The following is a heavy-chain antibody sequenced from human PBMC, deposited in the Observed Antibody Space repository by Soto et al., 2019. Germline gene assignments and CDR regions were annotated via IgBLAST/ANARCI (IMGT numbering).Heavy chain of an antibody. CDR1: GFTFSSYG. V-gene: IGHV3-30*18. Sequence: GGSVRLSCAASGFTFSSYGMHWVRQAPGKGLEWVAVISYDGRNKYYAGAVKGRFTISRDNSKNTLYLQMSSLRAEDTAVYYCVKDGSSGWPYFYDMDVWGQGTTVTVSS. D-gene: IGHD6-19*01. J-gene: IGHJ6*02. CDR2: ISYDGRNK. CDR3: VKDGSSGWPYFYDMDV.